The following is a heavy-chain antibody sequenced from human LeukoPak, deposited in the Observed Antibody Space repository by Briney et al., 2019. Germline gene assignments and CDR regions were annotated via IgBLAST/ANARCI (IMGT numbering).Heavy chain of an antibody. J-gene: IGHJ4*02. CDR2: ISSSSSYI. V-gene: IGHV3-21*01. D-gene: IGHD4-17*01. CDR1: GFTFSTYS. CDR3: ARDTPGKTTALDY. Sequence: PGGSLRLSCTASGFTFSTYSMNWVRQAPGKGLEWVSSISSSSSYIYYADSVKGRFTISRDNAKNSLYLQMNSLRAEDTAVYYCARDTPGKTTALDYWGQGTLVTVSS.